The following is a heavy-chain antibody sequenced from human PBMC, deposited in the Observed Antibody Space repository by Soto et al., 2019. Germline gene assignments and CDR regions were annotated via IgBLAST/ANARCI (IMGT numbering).Heavy chain of an antibody. J-gene: IGHJ4*02. Sequence: GGSLRLSCAASGFTFSSYSMNWVRQPPGKGLEWVSYISISTSTIYYADSVKSRFTISRDNSKNTLYLQMNSLRTEDTALYHCAKDDSVAAADYFFDYWGQGTLVTVSS. CDR2: ISISTSTI. V-gene: IGHV3-48*01. CDR1: GFTFSSYS. D-gene: IGHD6-13*01. CDR3: AKDDSVAAADYFFDY.